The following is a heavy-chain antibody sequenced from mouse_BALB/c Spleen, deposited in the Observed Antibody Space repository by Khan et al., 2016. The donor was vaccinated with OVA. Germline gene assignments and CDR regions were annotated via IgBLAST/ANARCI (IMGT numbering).Heavy chain of an antibody. V-gene: IGHV2-6-1*01. CDR1: GFSLTNYG. D-gene: IGHD2-10*01. CDR3: AKQPYYHYYIMDY. J-gene: IGHJ4*01. Sequence: VQLQESGPGLVAPSQSLSITCTISGFSLTNYGVHWVRQPPGKGLEWLVVIWSDGSTTYNSALKSRLSISKDNSKSQVFLKMNSLPTDDTAMYXWAKQPYYHYYIMDYWGQGTSVTVSS. CDR2: IWSDGST.